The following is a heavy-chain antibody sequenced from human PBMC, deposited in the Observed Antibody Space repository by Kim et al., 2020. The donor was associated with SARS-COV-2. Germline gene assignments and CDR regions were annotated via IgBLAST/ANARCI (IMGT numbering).Heavy chain of an antibody. D-gene: IGHD4-17*01. Sequence: IHHADSVKGRFIISRDNSKHSRYLQMNSLRDEDTAIYYCARDSNYGGTFDYWGQGAMVTVCS. CDR2: I. CDR3: ARDSNYGGTFDY. J-gene: IGHJ4*02. V-gene: IGHV3-48*03.